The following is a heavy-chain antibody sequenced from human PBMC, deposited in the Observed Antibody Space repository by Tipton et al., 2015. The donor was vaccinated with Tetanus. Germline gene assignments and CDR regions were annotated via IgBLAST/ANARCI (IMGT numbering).Heavy chain of an antibody. Sequence: TLSLTCSVSGASMTSSYYYWGWIRQPPGKGLEWIGNIYYRGSTYYSPSLRSRVVMSIDTSKNQFSLSLRSVTAADTAVYYCARGTGDYWGQGTLVTVSS. J-gene: IGHJ4*02. V-gene: IGHV4-39*07. CDR1: GASMTSSYYY. CDR3: ARGTGDY. D-gene: IGHD1-14*01. CDR2: IYYRGST.